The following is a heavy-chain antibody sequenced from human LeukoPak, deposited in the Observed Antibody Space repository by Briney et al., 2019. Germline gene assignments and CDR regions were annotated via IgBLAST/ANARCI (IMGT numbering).Heavy chain of an antibody. CDR2: IYTSGST. V-gene: IGHV4-4*07. D-gene: IGHD3-22*01. CDR3: ARARLDSSGRFDY. Sequence: SETLSLTCTVSGDSISNYYWSWIRQPAGKGLEWIGRIYTSGSTNYNPSLKSRVTMSVDTSKNHFSLQLSSVTAADTAVYYCARARLDSSGRFDYWGQGTLVTVSS. J-gene: IGHJ4*02. CDR1: GDSISNYY.